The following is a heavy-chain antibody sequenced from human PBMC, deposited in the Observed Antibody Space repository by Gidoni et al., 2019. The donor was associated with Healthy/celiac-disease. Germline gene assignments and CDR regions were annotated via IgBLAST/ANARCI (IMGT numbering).Heavy chain of an antibody. V-gene: IGHV4-39*01. J-gene: IGHJ5*02. CDR2: IYYSRST. Sequence: QLQLQESGPGLVKPSETLSLPCNVPGGSIRSSSYYWGWIRQPPGKGLEWIGSIYYSRSTYYNPSLKRRVTRSVDTTKNQCSLKLSSVTAADTAVYYCARRGMVLWFGEDPNWFDPWGQGTLVTVSS. CDR3: ARRGMVLWFGEDPNWFDP. CDR1: GGSIRSSSYY. D-gene: IGHD3-10*01.